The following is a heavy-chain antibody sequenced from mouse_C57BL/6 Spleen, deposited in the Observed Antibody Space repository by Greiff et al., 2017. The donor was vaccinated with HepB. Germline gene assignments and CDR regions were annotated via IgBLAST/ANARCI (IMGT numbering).Heavy chain of an antibody. CDR1: GYTFTSYG. J-gene: IGHJ4*01. CDR2: IYPRSGNT. CDR3: ARGDYSTYAMDY. Sequence: VHLVESGAELARPGASVKLSCKATGYTFTSYGISWVKQRTGQGLEWIGEIYPRSGNTYYNEKFKGKATLTADKSSSTAYMELRSLTSEDSAVYFCARGDYSTYAMDYWGQGTSVTVSS. V-gene: IGHV1-81*01. D-gene: IGHD2-5*01.